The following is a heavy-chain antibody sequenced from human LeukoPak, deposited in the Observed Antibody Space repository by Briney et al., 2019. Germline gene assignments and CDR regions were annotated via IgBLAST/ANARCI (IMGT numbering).Heavy chain of an antibody. CDR3: ARDPVTGSLSFDH. CDR2: IYSGGRR. D-gene: IGHD5-18*01. Sequence: CAASGFTVSXNXXXXVXQGPGXXXXXXSGIYSGGRRYHAESVKGRVSISRDNSKNTLYLQMNRLSAEDTAVYYCARDPVTGSLSFDHWAQGPLLPVSS. V-gene: IGHV3-66*01. J-gene: IGHJ4*02. CDR1: GFTVSXNX.